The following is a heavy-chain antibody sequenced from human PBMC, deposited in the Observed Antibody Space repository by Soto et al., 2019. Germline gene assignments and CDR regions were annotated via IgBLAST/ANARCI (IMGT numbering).Heavy chain of an antibody. D-gene: IGHD3-10*02. J-gene: IGHJ3*01. CDR1: GASISSCDYY. Sequence: QVQLQESGPGLVKPSDTLSLTCTVSGASISSCDYYWSWIRQSPGKGLQWKGYIFHSGETYYTPSLESGLPISIGASKNPCSLNLISVTAADTAVYFCAMSHYVLGALEVWGPGTVVTVSS. CDR2: IFHSGET. V-gene: IGHV4-30-4*08. CDR3: AMSHYVLGALEV.